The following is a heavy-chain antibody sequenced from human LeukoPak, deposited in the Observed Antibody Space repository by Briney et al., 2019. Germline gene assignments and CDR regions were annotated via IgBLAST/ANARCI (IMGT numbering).Heavy chain of an antibody. CDR3: ARGGYSSSWYRFDY. J-gene: IGHJ4*02. CDR2: ISGSGGST. V-gene: IGHV3-23*01. D-gene: IGHD6-13*01. CDR1: GFTFSSYA. Sequence: GGSLRLSCAASGFTFSSYAMSWVRQAPGKGLEWVSVISGSGGSTYYADSVKGRFTISRDNAKNSLYLQMNSLRAEDTAVYYCARGGYSSSWYRFDYWGQGTLVTVSS.